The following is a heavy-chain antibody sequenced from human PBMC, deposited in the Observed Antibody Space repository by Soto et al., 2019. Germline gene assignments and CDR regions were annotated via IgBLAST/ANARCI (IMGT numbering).Heavy chain of an antibody. Sequence: QLQLQESGPGLVKPSETLSLTCTVSGGSISSSSYYWGWIRQPPGKGLEWIGSIYYSGSTYYNPSRKSRVTISVDTSKNQFSLKLSSVTAADTAVYYCARHFGVDNWFDPWGQGTLVTVSS. V-gene: IGHV4-39*01. CDR3: ARHFGVDNWFDP. CDR1: GGSISSSSYY. CDR2: IYYSGST. J-gene: IGHJ5*02. D-gene: IGHD3-3*01.